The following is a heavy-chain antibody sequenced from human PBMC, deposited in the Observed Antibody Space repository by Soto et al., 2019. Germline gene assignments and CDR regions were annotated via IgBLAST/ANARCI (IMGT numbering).Heavy chain of an antibody. V-gene: IGHV4-59*01. Sequence: QVQLQESGPGLVKPSETLSLTCTVSGGSISSYYWSWIRQPPGKGLEWIGYIYYSGSTNYNPSLKSRVTISVDTSKNQFSLKLSSVTAADTAVYYCARDRLPNYDFWSGIYYYYYMDVWGKGTTVTVSS. CDR2: IYYSGST. CDR3: ARDRLPNYDFWSGIYYYYYMDV. CDR1: GGSISSYY. D-gene: IGHD3-3*01. J-gene: IGHJ6*03.